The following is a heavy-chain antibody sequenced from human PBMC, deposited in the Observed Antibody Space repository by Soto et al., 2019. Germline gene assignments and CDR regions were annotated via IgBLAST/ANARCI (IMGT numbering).Heavy chain of an antibody. Sequence: PSETLSLTCTVSGGSISSYYWSWIRQPPGKGLEWIGYIYYSGSTKYNPSLKSRVTISADTSKNQFSLELSSVTAADTAVYYCASYGSESYYNGYYFDYWGQGTLVTVSS. CDR1: GGSISSYY. J-gene: IGHJ4*02. CDR3: ASYGSESYYNGYYFDY. D-gene: IGHD3-10*01. V-gene: IGHV4-59*12. CDR2: IYYSGST.